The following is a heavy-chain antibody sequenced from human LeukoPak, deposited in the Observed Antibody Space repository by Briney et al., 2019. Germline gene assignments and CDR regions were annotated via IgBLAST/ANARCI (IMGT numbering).Heavy chain of an antibody. V-gene: IGHV1-46*01. Sequence: ASVTVSFTASGYTFTSYYMHWVRQAPGQGVEWMGIINPSGGSTSYAQKFQGRVTMTRDISTSTVYMELSSLRSEDTAVYYCARGYSSSPRGYWGQGTLVTVSS. CDR3: ARGYSSSPRGY. CDR1: GYTFTSYY. D-gene: IGHD6-6*01. J-gene: IGHJ4*02. CDR2: INPSGGST.